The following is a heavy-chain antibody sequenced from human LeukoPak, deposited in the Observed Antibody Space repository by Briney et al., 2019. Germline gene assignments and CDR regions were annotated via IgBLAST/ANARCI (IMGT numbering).Heavy chain of an antibody. CDR1: GGSISSSSSY. CDR3: ARHRQWLLRMDY. D-gene: IGHD3-22*01. Sequence: PSETLSLTCTVSGGSISSSSSYWGWIRQPPGKGLEWIGSIHYSGSTYYNPPLKSRVTISVDTSKNQLSLKLTSVTATDTAVYYCARHRQWLLRMDYWGQGALVTVSS. CDR2: IHYSGST. J-gene: IGHJ4*02. V-gene: IGHV4-39*01.